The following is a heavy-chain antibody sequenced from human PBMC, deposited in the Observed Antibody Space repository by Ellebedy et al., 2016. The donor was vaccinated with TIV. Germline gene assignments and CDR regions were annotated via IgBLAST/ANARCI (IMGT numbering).Heavy chain of an antibody. CDR2: VSHDGIVQ. CDR1: GFTFSNYG. Sequence: GESLKISCAASGFTFSNYGMHWVRRAPGRAPEWMAVVSHDGIVQYYRDSVKGRFTISRDNSKNTLYLQMNSPRVEDTAVYYCAKEAKVHAGPWYFDLWGRGTLVTVSS. CDR3: AKEAKVHAGPWYFDL. D-gene: IGHD1-1*01. V-gene: IGHV3-30*18. J-gene: IGHJ2*01.